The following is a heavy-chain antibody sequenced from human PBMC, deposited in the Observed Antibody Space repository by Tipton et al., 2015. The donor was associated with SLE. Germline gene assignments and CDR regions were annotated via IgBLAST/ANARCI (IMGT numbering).Heavy chain of an antibody. D-gene: IGHD6-13*01. CDR1: GGSFSGYY. V-gene: IGHV4-34*01. J-gene: IGHJ6*03. Sequence: TLSFTCAVYGGSFSGYYWSWIRQPPGKGLEWIGEINHSGSTNYNPSLKSRVTISVDTSKNQFSLKLSSVTAADTAVYYCARGRVAAVYYYYYYYMDVWGKGTTVTVSS. CDR3: ARGRVAAVYYYYYYYMDV. CDR2: INHSGST.